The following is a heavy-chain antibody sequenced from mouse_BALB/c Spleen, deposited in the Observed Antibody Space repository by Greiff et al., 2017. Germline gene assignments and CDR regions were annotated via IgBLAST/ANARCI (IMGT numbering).Heavy chain of an antibody. J-gene: IGHJ3*01. CDR3: ARGQTARAFAY. V-gene: IGHV3-6*02. D-gene: IGHD3-2*01. CDR2: ISYDGSN. Sequence: ESGPGLVKPSQSLSLTCSVTGYSITSGYYWNWIRQFPGNKLEWMGYISYDGSNNYNPSLKNRISITRDTSKNQFFLKLNSVTTEDTATYYCARGQTARAFAYWGQGTLVTVSA. CDR1: GYSITSGYY.